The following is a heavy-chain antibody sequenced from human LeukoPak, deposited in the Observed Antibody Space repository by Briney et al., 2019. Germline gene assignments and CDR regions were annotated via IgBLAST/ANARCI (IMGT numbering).Heavy chain of an antibody. Sequence: PGRSLRLSCAASGFSFSNYAMHWVRQAPGKGLEWVAVISYDGSNKYYADSVKGRFTISRDNSKNTLYLQMNSLRAEDTAVYYCARDPITGPNYDFWSGYFDYWGQGTLVTVSS. V-gene: IGHV3-30-3*01. CDR1: GFSFSNYA. J-gene: IGHJ4*02. CDR3: ARDPITGPNYDFWSGYFDY. D-gene: IGHD3-3*01. CDR2: ISYDGSNK.